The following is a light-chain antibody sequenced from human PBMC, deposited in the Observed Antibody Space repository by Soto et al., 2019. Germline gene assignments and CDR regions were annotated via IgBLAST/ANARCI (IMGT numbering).Light chain of an antibody. CDR1: QSISTW. V-gene: IGKV1-5*03. CDR3: LQYNSSPLT. J-gene: IGKJ4*01. Sequence: DIQMTQSPSTLSASVGDRVTITCRASQSISTWLAWFQQKPGKAPNLLIYKASNLESGVPSRFSGSGSGTEFTLTISTLQPDDFATYYCLQYNSSPLTFGGGTKVEIK. CDR2: KAS.